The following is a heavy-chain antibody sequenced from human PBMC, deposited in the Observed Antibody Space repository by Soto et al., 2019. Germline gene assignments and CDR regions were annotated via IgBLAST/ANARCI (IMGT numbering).Heavy chain of an antibody. CDR2: IYYSGST. V-gene: IGHV4-31*03. J-gene: IGHJ4*02. Sequence: SETLSLTCTVSGGSISSDNYYWSWIRQHPGKGLEWIGYIYYSGSTYYNPSLNSRVTISVDTSKNQFSLRLSSVTAADTAVYYCARSQPLYYYDSSSYSRDHFDCWGQGTLVTVSS. CDR1: GGSISSDNYY. D-gene: IGHD3-22*01. CDR3: ARSQPLYYYDSSSYSRDHFDC.